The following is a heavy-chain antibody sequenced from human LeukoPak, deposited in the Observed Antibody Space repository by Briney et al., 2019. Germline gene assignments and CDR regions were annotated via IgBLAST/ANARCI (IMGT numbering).Heavy chain of an antibody. CDR2: ISAYNGNT. Sequence: ASVKVSCKASGYTFTSYGISWVRQAPGQGLEWMGWISAYNGNTNYAQKLQGRVTMTTDTSTSTAYTELRSLRSDDTAVYYCAREYYYDSSGYSESFDYWGQGTLVTVSS. CDR3: AREYYYDSSGYSESFDY. V-gene: IGHV1-18*01. D-gene: IGHD3-22*01. CDR1: GYTFTSYG. J-gene: IGHJ4*02.